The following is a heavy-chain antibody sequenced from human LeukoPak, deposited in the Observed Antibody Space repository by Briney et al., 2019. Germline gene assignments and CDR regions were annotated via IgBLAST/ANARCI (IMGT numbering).Heavy chain of an antibody. CDR3: ARGGRGSAAVVAPRSFDI. D-gene: IGHD3-22*01. J-gene: IGHJ3*02. CDR1: GFTFSDYS. CDR2: MSFDGTNN. V-gene: IGHV3-30*14. Sequence: PGGSLRLSCAASGFTFSDYSMHWVRQAPGKGLEWVAVMSFDGTNNYYAGSVEGRFIISRDISKNTLYLQMNSLRAEDSALYYCARGGRGSAAVVAPRSFDIWGQGTMVTVSS.